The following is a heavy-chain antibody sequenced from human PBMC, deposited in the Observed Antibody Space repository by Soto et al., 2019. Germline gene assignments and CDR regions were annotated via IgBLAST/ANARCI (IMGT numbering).Heavy chain of an antibody. Sequence: GGSLRLSCAASGFTFSSYGMHWVRRAPGKGLEWVAVISYDGSNKYYADSVKGRFTISRDNSKNTLYLQMNSLRAEDTAVYYCASRNDYWGQGTLVTVSS. CDR3: ASRNDY. J-gene: IGHJ4*02. CDR1: GFTFSSYG. V-gene: IGHV3-30*03. CDR2: ISYDGSNK.